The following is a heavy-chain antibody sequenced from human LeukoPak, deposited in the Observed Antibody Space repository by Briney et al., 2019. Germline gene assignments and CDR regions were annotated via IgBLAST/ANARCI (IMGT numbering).Heavy chain of an antibody. D-gene: IGHD2-2*01. V-gene: IGHV3-23*01. CDR1: RFTFSSYA. CDR3: AKCQSTVVQLIDY. Sequence: GGSLGLSCAASRFTFSSYAVSWVRQAPGKGLEWVSGISGGGGHTYYADSVKGRFTISRDNSQNTVYLQMNSLRAEDTALYYCAKCQSTVVQLIDYWGQGTLVTVSS. J-gene: IGHJ4*02. CDR2: ISGGGGHT.